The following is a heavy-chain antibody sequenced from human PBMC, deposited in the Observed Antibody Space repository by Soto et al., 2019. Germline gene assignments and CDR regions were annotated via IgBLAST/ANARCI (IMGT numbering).Heavy chain of an antibody. D-gene: IGHD5-18*01. CDR3: ARDSSDTTMLN. V-gene: IGHV3-33*01. Sequence: GGSLRLSCAASGFTFSSYGMDWVRQAPGKGLEWVAVIWYDGSKKYYADSVKGRFTVSRDNSKNTLYLQMDSLRAEDTAVYYCARDSSDTTMLNWGQGTLVTVSS. CDR2: IWYDGSKK. CDR1: GFTFSSYG. J-gene: IGHJ4*02.